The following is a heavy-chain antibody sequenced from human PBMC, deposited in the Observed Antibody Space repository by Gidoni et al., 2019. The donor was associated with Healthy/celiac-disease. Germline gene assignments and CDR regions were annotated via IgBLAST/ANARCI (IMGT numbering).Heavy chain of an antibody. V-gene: IGHV3-49*05. J-gene: IGHJ4*02. CDR2: IRSKAYGGTT. CDR3: TRVEPSYSGRYWGFDY. D-gene: IGHD1-26*01. CDR1: GFTFGDYA. Sequence: EVQLVESGGGLVKPGRSLRLSRTASGFTFGDYAMSWFRQAPGKGLECVGFIRSKAYGGTTEYAASVKGRFTISRDDSKTIAYLQMNSLKIEDTAVYYCTRVEPSYSGRYWGFDYWGQGTLVTVSS.